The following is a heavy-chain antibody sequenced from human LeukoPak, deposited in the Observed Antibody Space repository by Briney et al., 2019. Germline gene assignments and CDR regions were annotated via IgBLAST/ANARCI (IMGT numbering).Heavy chain of an antibody. CDR3: ARRAGGGWSINWFDP. D-gene: IGHD6-19*01. CDR1: GASINSYY. Sequence: SETLSLTCTVSGASINSYYWSWIRQPPGKGLEWIGKIHYSGSTNYNPSLKSRVTISVDTSKNQFSLKLSSVTAADTAVYYCARRAGGGWSINWFDPWGQGTLITVSS. CDR2: IHYSGST. J-gene: IGHJ5*02. V-gene: IGHV4-59*08.